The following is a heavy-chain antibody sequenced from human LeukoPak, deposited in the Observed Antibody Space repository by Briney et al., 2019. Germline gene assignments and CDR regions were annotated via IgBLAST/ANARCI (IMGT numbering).Heavy chain of an antibody. Sequence: SETLSLTCTVSGGSISSGAYYWSWIRQHPGKGLEWIGHIYYSGSTYYNPSLKSRLTISVDTSKNQFTLKLSSVTAADTAVYYCASGLRIAATGRDYYFDYWGQGTLVTVSS. V-gene: IGHV4-31*03. J-gene: IGHJ4*02. D-gene: IGHD6-13*01. CDR1: GGSISSGAYY. CDR3: ASGLRIAATGRDYYFDY. CDR2: IYYSGST.